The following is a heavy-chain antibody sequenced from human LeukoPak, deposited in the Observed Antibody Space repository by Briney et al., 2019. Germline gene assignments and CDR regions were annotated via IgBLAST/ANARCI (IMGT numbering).Heavy chain of an antibody. V-gene: IGHV4-31*03. CDR3: ARGESWSGYTDY. CDR2: IYYSGST. CDR1: GGSISSGGYY. J-gene: IGHJ4*02. D-gene: IGHD3-3*01. Sequence: PSETLSLTCTVSGGSISSGGYYWSWIRQHPGQGLEWIGYIYYSGSTYYNPSLKSRVTISVDTSKNQFSLKLSSVTAADTAVYYCARGESWSGYTDYWGQGTLVTVSS.